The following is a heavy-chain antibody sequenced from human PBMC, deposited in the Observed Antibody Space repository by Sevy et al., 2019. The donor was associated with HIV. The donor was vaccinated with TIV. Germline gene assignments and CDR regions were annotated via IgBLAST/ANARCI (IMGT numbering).Heavy chain of an antibody. D-gene: IGHD6-19*01. J-gene: IGHJ4*02. CDR1: GGSISSSSYY. Sequence: SETLSLTCTVSGGSISSSSYYWGWIRQPPGKGLEWIGSIYYSGSTYYNPSLKGRVTISVDTSKNQFSLKLSSVTAADTAVYYCARRGAFIAVAGTSPFDYWGQRTLVTVSS. V-gene: IGHV4-39*01. CDR3: ARRGAFIAVAGTSPFDY. CDR2: IYYSGST.